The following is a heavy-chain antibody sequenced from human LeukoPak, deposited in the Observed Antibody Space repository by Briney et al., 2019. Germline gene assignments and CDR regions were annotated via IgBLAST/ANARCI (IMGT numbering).Heavy chain of an antibody. CDR2: IIPILGIA. J-gene: IGHJ5*02. CDR1: GGTFSSYA. CDR3: ARQQLVETLSPAPFDP. D-gene: IGHD6-13*01. V-gene: IGHV1-69*04. Sequence: SVKVSCKASGGTFSSYAISWVRQAPGQGLEWMGRIIPILGIANYAQKFQGRVTITADKSTSTAYMELSSLRSEDTAVYYCARQQLVETLSPAPFDPWGQGTLVTVSS.